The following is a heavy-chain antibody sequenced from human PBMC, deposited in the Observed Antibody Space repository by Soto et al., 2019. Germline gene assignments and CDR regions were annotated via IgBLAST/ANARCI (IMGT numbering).Heavy chain of an antibody. CDR2: ISSSSSTI. D-gene: IGHD3-3*01. Sequence: EVQVVESGGDLVKPGGSLRLSCAASGVTFSSNSMNWVRQAPGQGLEWISYISSSSSTIYADSVKGRFTISIDNAKNSLYLQMNSLRDEDTAVYYCARVIWSGHLTSDLWGQGTLVTVSS. CDR1: GVTFSSNS. J-gene: IGHJ5*02. V-gene: IGHV3-48*02. CDR3: ARVIWSGHLTSDL.